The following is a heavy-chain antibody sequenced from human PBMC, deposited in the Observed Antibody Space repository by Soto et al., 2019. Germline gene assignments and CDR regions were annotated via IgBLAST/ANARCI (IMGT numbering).Heavy chain of an antibody. CDR1: GFTFDDYA. CDR2: ISWNSGSI. V-gene: IGHV3-9*01. CDR3: AKGGDGSPYYFDY. Sequence: DVQLVESGGGLVQPGRSLRLSCAASGFTFDDYAMHWVRQAPGKGLEWVSGISWNSGSIGYADSVKGRFTISRDNAKNSLYLQMNSLRAEDTALYYCAKGGDGSPYYFDYWGQGTLVTVSS. D-gene: IGHD2-21*02. J-gene: IGHJ4*02.